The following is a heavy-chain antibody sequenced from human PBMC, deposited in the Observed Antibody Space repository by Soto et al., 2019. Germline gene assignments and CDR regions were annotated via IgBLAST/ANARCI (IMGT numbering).Heavy chain of an antibody. V-gene: IGHV1-46*03. CDR2: INPRSGDT. Sequence: QVHLVQSGAEVRMPGASVKVSCKASGYTFTDYFMHWVRQAPGQGLEWMGIINPRSGDTGYAQKFQVRVIMTTDTSTSTVYMELSGLTSEDTAIDYCARRDCYNSNCFYNWFDPWGQGTLVTVSS. CDR3: ARRDCYNSNCFYNWFDP. D-gene: IGHD6-13*01. CDR1: GYTFTDYF. J-gene: IGHJ5*02.